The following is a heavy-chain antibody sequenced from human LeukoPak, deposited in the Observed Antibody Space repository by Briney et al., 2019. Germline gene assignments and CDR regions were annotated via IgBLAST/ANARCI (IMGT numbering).Heavy chain of an antibody. V-gene: IGHV3-15*01. Sequence: GGSLRLSCAASGFTFSKAWMSWVRQAPGKGLEWVGRIKSKTDGGTTDYAAPVKGRFSISRDDSKNTLYLEMYSLKTEDTAMYYCLYFWSGSSLVDYWGQGTLVTVSS. D-gene: IGHD3-3*01. CDR3: LYFWSGSSLVDY. CDR1: GFTFSKAW. J-gene: IGHJ4*02. CDR2: IKSKTDGGTT.